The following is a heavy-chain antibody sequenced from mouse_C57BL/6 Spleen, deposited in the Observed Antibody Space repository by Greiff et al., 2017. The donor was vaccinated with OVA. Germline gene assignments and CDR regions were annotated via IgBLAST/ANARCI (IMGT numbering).Heavy chain of an antibody. CDR2: IYPGDGDT. J-gene: IGHJ2*01. CDR1: GYAFSSYW. Sequence: QVQLQQSGAELVKPGASVKISCKASGYAFSSYWMNWVKQRPGKGLEWIGQIYPGDGDTTYNGKFKGKATLTADKSSSTAYMQLSSLTSGESEVYFGGRGYFDYWGQGTTLTVSS. V-gene: IGHV1-80*01. CDR3: GRGYFDY.